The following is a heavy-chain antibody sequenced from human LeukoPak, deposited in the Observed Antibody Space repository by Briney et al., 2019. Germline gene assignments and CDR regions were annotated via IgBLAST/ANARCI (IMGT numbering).Heavy chain of an antibody. Sequence: PSETLSLTCTVSGGSISNYYWTWIRQPAGKGLEWIGHIYTDGSTNYNPSLKSRVTLSVDTSKSHFPLKLISVTAADTAVYYCARGTGLFDYWGQGTLVTVSS. J-gene: IGHJ4*02. CDR1: GGSISNYY. V-gene: IGHV4-4*07. CDR3: ARGTGLFDY. CDR2: IYTDGST.